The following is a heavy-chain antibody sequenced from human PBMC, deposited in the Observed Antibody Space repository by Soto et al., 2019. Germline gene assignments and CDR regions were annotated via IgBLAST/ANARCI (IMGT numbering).Heavy chain of an antibody. J-gene: IGHJ4*02. D-gene: IGHD3-22*01. CDR2: INRGGDT. CDR1: GGSFSGYY. CDR3: ARAAALWDYYDSSGYRDFDY. V-gene: IGHV4-34*01. Sequence: SETLSLTCAVYGGSFSGYYWSWIRQAPGKGLEWIGEINRGGDTNYNPSLESRVSISADTSKNQFSLKLRSVTAADTAVYYCARAAALWDYYDSSGYRDFDYWGQGTLVTVSS.